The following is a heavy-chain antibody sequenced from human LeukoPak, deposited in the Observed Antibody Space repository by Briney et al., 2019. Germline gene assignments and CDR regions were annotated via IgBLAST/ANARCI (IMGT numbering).Heavy chain of an antibody. Sequence: SVKVSCKASGGTFSSYAISWVRQAPGQGLEWMGRIIPIFGTAYYAQKFQGRVTITTDESTSTAYMELSSLRSEDTAVYYCARGGSSRGDRFDYWGQGTLVTVSS. CDR3: ARGGSSRGDRFDY. CDR1: GGTFSSYA. CDR2: IIPIFGTA. J-gene: IGHJ4*02. V-gene: IGHV1-69*05. D-gene: IGHD3-10*01.